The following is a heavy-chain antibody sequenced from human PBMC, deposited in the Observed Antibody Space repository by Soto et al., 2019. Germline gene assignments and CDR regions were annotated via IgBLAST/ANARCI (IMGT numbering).Heavy chain of an antibody. J-gene: IGHJ4*02. CDR3: SRGRHSLFDY. D-gene: IGHD2-21*01. Sequence: GGSLRLSCAASGFTFFSYGMHWVRQAPGKGLGWVAVIWYDGNNKYYADSVKGRFTISRDNSKNTLYVQMTSLRAEDTAIYYCSRGRHSLFDYWGQGTLVNVSS. CDR2: IWYDGNNK. CDR1: GFTFFSYG. V-gene: IGHV3-33*01.